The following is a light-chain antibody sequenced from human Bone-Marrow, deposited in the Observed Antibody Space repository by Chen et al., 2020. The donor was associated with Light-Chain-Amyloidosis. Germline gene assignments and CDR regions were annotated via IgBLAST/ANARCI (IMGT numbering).Light chain of an antibody. V-gene: IGLV1-40*01. CDR2: GNS. Sequence: QSVLTQPPSVSGAPGQRVTISCTWSSSNIGAGYDVHWYQQLPGTAPKLLIYGNSNRPSGVPARCSGSKSGTTASRAITGRQAGDEADYYGQSYDSSLSAWVFGGGTKLNVL. CDR1: SSNIGAGYD. J-gene: IGLJ3*02. CDR3: QSYDSSLSAWV.